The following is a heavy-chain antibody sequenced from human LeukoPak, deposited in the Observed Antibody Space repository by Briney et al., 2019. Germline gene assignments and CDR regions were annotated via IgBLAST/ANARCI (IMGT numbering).Heavy chain of an antibody. CDR3: ARHYGP. J-gene: IGHJ5*02. Sequence: SETLSLTCAVSGGSITSYYWSWIRQPPGKGLEWIGSIYDSGSTYYNPSLKSRVTISVDTSKNQFSLKLNSVTAADTAVYYCARHYGPWGQGTLVTVSS. CDR1: GGSITSYY. CDR2: IYDSGST. V-gene: IGHV4-39*01. D-gene: IGHD3-10*01.